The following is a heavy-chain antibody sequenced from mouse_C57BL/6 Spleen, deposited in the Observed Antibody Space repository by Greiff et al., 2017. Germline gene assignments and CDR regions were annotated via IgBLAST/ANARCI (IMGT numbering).Heavy chain of an antibody. CDR1: GYTFTSYW. J-gene: IGHJ3*01. Sequence: QVQLQQPGAELVRPGSSVKLSCKASGYTFTSYWMDWVKQRPGQGLEWIGNIYPSDSETHYNQKFKDKATLTVDKSSSTAYMQLSSLTSEDSAVYYCARAHSNYDWCAYWGQGTLVTVSA. CDR2: IYPSDSET. CDR3: ARAHSNYDWCAY. D-gene: IGHD2-5*01. V-gene: IGHV1-61*01.